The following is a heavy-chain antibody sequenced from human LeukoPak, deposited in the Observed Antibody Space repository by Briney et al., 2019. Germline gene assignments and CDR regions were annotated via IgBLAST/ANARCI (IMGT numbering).Heavy chain of an antibody. D-gene: IGHD2-2*01. CDR3: ARARGRYCSSTSCYDRPDAFDI. CDR1: GGSFSGYY. J-gene: IGHJ3*02. CDR2: IYYSGST. V-gene: IGHV4-34*09. Sequence: SSETLSLTCAVYGGSFSGYYWSWIRQPPGKGLEWIGYIYYSGSTYYNPSLKSRVTISVDTSKNQFSLKLSSVTAADTAVYYCARARGRYCSSTSCYDRPDAFDIWGQGTMVTVSS.